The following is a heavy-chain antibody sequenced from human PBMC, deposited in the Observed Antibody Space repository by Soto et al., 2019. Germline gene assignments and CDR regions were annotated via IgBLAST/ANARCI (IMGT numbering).Heavy chain of an antibody. CDR3: AREFSSNSSMDV. CDR2: INPNSGGT. CDR1: GYTFTGYY. J-gene: IGHJ6*02. D-gene: IGHD6-13*01. Sequence: ASVKVSCKASGYTFTGYYMHWVRQAPGQGLEWMGWINPNSGGTNYAQKFQGWVTMTRDTSISTAYMELSRLRSDDTAVYYCAREFSSNSSMDVWGQGTTVTVSS. V-gene: IGHV1-2*04.